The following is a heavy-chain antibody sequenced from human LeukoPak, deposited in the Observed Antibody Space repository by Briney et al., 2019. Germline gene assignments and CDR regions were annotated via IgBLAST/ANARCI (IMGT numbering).Heavy chain of an antibody. CDR2: IYASGST. CDR3: ARVGGTAVGIDY. J-gene: IGHJ4*02. Sequence: SQTLSLTCTVSGGSISSGTYYWSWIRQPAGKGLEWIGHIYASGSTNYNPSLKSRVTISVDTSKNQFSLKLSSVTAADTAVYYCARVGGTAVGIDYWGQGTLVTVSS. D-gene: IGHD6-19*01. V-gene: IGHV4-61*09. CDR1: GGSISSGTYY.